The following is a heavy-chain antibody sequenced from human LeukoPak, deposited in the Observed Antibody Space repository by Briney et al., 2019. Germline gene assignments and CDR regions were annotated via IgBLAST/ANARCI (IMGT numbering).Heavy chain of an antibody. CDR2: INHTGST. V-gene: IGHV4-39*07. J-gene: IGHJ4*02. CDR3: ARRSSGWTY. Sequence: SGPTLVKPTQTLTLTCTFSGFSRSTSGVGVGWIRQPPGKGLEWSGEINHTGSTNYNPSLKSRVTISVDTSKNQFSLKLSSVTAADTAVYYCARRSSGWTYWGQGTLVTVSS. D-gene: IGHD6-19*01. CDR1: GFSRSTSGVG.